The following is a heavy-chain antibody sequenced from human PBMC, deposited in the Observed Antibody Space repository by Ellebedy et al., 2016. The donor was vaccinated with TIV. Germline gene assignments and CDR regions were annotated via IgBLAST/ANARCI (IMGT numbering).Heavy chain of an antibody. CDR2: ISYDGSNK. CDR3: ARDMGTTVVTPTFDY. CDR1: GFAFSIYA. V-gene: IGHV3-30-3*01. Sequence: GESLKISCAASGFAFSIYAMHWVRQAPGEGLERVAVISYDGSNKYYADSVKGRFTISRDNSKNTLYLQMNSLRAEDTAVYYCARDMGTTVVTPTFDYWGQGTLVTVSS. J-gene: IGHJ4*02. D-gene: IGHD4-23*01.